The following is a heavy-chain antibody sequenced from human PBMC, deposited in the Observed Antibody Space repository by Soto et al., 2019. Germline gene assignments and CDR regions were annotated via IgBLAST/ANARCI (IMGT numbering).Heavy chain of an antibody. Sequence: SGPTLVNPTQTLTLTCIFSGFSLRTSGVGVGWIRQPPGKALEWLGFIYWNDDKRYSPSLKSRPTITKDTSKNQVVLTMTNMDPVDTATYYCAKSGSSGWYGWFDPWGQGTLVTVSS. V-gene: IGHV2-5*01. CDR2: IYWNDDK. J-gene: IGHJ5*02. D-gene: IGHD6-19*01. CDR3: AKSGSSGWYGWFDP. CDR1: GFSLRTSGVG.